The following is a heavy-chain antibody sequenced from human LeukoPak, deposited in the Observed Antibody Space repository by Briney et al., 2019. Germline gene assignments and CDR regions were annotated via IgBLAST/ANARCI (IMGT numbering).Heavy chain of an antibody. D-gene: IGHD4-23*01. CDR1: GGTFSSYA. CDR3: ARGMTTVVTPSYYYYYMDV. J-gene: IGHJ6*03. V-gene: IGHV1-69*13. Sequence: SVKVSCKASGGTFSSYAISWVRQAPGQGLEWMGGIIPIFGTANYAQKFQGRVTITADESTSTAYMELSGLRSEDTAVYYCARGMTTVVTPSYYYYYMDVWGKGTTVTVSS. CDR2: IIPIFGTA.